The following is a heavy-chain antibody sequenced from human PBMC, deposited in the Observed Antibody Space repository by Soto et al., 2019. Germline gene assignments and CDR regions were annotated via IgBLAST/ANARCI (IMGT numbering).Heavy chain of an antibody. D-gene: IGHD5-12*01. J-gene: IGHJ4*02. CDR1: GFTFSSYT. V-gene: IGHV3-64D*06. Sequence: GGSLRLSCSASGFTFSSYTMHWVRQAPGKGLDYVSGIRGNGDPPFYADSVKGRFTISRDNSKNALYLLMSSLSADDTAVYYCVKSRGGNNLDFFDWGQGALVTVSS. CDR2: IRGNGDPP. CDR3: VKSRGGNNLDFFD.